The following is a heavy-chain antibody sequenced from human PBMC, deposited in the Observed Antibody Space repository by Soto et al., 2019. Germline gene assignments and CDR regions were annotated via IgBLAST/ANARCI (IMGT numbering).Heavy chain of an antibody. D-gene: IGHD3-3*01. J-gene: IGHJ6*02. CDR3: ARDKVSLDFWSGPLVGMDV. Sequence: SETLSLTCTVSGGSISSGGYYWSWIRQHPGKGLEWIGYIYYSGSTYYNPSLKSRVTISVDTSKNQFSLKLSSVTAADTAVYYCARDKVSLDFWSGPLVGMDVWGQGTTVTVSS. CDR1: GGSISSGGYY. V-gene: IGHV4-31*03. CDR2: IYYSGST.